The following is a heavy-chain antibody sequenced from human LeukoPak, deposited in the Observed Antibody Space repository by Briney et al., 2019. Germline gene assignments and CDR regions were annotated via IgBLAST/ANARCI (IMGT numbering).Heavy chain of an antibody. CDR3: ARNYYGSGSYWYYYYGMDV. CDR2: IDPSDSYT. D-gene: IGHD3-10*01. CDR1: GYSFTSYW. Sequence: GESLKISCKGSGYSFTSYWISWVRQMPGKGREWMGRIDPSDSYTNYSPSFQGHVTISADKSISTAYLQWSSLKASDTAMYYCARNYYGSGSYWYYYYGMDVWGQGTTVTVSS. V-gene: IGHV5-10-1*01. J-gene: IGHJ6*02.